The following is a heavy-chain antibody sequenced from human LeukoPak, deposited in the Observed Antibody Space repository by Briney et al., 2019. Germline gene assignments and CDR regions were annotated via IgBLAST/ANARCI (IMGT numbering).Heavy chain of an antibody. Sequence: ASVKVSCQASGYTFAGYYMHWVRQAPGQGLEWMGWINPNSGGTNYAQKFQGRVTMTRDTSISTAYMELSRLRSDDTAVYYCAGERARGWYRDHWFDPWGQGTLVTVSS. D-gene: IGHD6-19*01. CDR2: INPNSGGT. V-gene: IGHV1-2*02. CDR3: AGERARGWYRDHWFDP. J-gene: IGHJ5*02. CDR1: GYTFAGYY.